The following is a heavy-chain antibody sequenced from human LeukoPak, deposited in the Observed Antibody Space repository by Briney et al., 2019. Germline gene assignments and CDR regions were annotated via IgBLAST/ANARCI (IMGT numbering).Heavy chain of an antibody. CDR2: INPNSGGT. V-gene: IGHV1-2*06. CDR1: GYTFTGYY. CDR3: ARVPRYCRSTSCLDY. J-gene: IGHJ4*02. Sequence: ASVKVSCKASGYTFTGYYMHWVRQAPGQGLEWMGRINPNSGGTNYAQKFQGRVTMTRDTSISTAYMELSRLRSDDTAVYYCARVPRYCRSTSCLDYWGQGTLVTVSS. D-gene: IGHD2-2*01.